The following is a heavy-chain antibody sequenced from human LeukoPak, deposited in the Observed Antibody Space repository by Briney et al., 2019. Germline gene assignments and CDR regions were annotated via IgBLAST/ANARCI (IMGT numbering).Heavy chain of an antibody. CDR3: ARDGYRMGLGGTEWAFDI. CDR2: IWYDGSNK. CDR1: GFTFSSYG. D-gene: IGHD5-18*01. J-gene: IGHJ3*02. V-gene: IGHV3-33*01. Sequence: PGGSLRLSCAASGFTFSSYGMHWVRQAPGKGLEWVAVIWYDGSNKYYADSVKGRFTISRDNSKNTLYLQMNSLRAEDTAVYYCARDGYRMGLGGTEWAFDIWGQGTMVTVSS.